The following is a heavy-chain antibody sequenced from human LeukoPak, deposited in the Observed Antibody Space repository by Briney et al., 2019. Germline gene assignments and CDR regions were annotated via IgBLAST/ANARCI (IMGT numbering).Heavy chain of an antibody. V-gene: IGHV1-2*02. CDR1: GYTFTGYY. CDR3: ARRDIVVVPAAINYFDY. CDR2: INPNSGGT. J-gene: IGHJ4*02. Sequence: ASVKVSCKASGYTFTGYYMHWVRQAPGQGLEWMGWINPNSGGTNYVQKFQGRVTMTRDTSISTAYMELSRLRSDDTAVYYCARRDIVVVPAAINYFDYWGQGTLVTVSS. D-gene: IGHD2-2*01.